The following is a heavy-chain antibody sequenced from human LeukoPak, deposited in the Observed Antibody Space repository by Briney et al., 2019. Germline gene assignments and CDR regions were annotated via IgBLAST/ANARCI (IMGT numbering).Heavy chain of an antibody. CDR2: ISGSGGST. J-gene: IGHJ4*02. Sequence: GGSLRLSCAASGFTFSSYAMSWVRQAPGKGLEWVSAISGSGGSTYYADSVKGRFTISRDNSKNTLYLQMNSLRAEDTAVYYCAEDGGSYRAGPKWGQGTLVTVSS. CDR1: GFTFSSYA. V-gene: IGHV3-23*01. CDR3: AEDGGSYRAGPK. D-gene: IGHD1-26*01.